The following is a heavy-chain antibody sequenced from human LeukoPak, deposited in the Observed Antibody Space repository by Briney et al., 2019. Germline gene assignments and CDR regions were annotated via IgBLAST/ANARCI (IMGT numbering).Heavy chain of an antibody. V-gene: IGHV1-18*01. CDR1: GYTFTSYG. Sequence: ASVKVSCKASGYTFTSYGFSWVRQAPGQGLEWMGWISAYNGNTNYAQKLQGRVTMTTDTSTSTAYMELRSLRSDDTAVYYCARELWFGELSHAFDIWGQGTMVTVSS. CDR3: ARELWFGELSHAFDI. D-gene: IGHD3-10*01. CDR2: ISAYNGNT. J-gene: IGHJ3*02.